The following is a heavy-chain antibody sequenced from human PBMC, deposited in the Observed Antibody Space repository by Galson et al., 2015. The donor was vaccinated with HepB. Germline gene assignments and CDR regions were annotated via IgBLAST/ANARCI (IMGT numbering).Heavy chain of an antibody. CDR1: GYTFTSYY. V-gene: IGHV1-46*01. CDR3: ARMETTVTI. CDR2: INPSGGST. J-gene: IGHJ4*02. D-gene: IGHD4-17*01. Sequence: SVKVSCKASGYTFTSYYMHWVRQAPGQGLEWMGIINPSGGSTSYAQKFQGRVTITADESTSTAYMELSSLRSEDTAVYYCARMETTVTIWGQGTLVTVSS.